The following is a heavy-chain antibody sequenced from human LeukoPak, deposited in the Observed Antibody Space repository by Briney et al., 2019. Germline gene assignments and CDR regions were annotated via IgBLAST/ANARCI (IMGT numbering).Heavy chain of an antibody. CDR1: GFTFSSYS. CDR2: ISSSSSYI. J-gene: IGHJ4*02. V-gene: IGHV3-21*01. CDR3: ARDVETYYDILTGYIY. D-gene: IGHD3-9*01. Sequence: TGGSLRLPCVASGFTFSSYSMKWVRQAPGKGLEWVSSISSSSSYIYYADSVKGRFTISRDNAKNSLYLQMNSLRAEDTAVYYCARDVETYYDILTGYIYWGQGTLVTVSS.